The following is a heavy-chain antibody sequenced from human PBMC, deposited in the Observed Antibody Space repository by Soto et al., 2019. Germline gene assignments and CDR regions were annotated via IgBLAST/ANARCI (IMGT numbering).Heavy chain of an antibody. CDR2: ISYDGSNK. J-gene: IGHJ6*02. CDR3: ARDFPPLLVGAASGMDV. V-gene: IGHV3-30-3*01. D-gene: IGHD1-26*01. CDR1: GFTFSSYA. Sequence: GGSLRLSCAASGFTFSSYAMHWVRQAPGKGLEWVAVISYDGSNKYYADSVKGRFTISRDNSKNTLYLQMNSLRAEDTAVYYCARDFPPLLVGAASGMDVWGQGTTVTVSS.